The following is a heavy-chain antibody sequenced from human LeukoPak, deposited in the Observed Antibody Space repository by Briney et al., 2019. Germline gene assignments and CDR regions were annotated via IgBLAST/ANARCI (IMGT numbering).Heavy chain of an antibody. J-gene: IGHJ6*02. Sequence: SETLSLTCTVSGGSISSYYWSWIRQPPGEGLEWIGYIYYSGSTNYNPSLKSRVTISVDTSKNQFSLKLNSVTAADTAVYYCARDYGGNSNYYYYGMDVWGQGTTVTVSS. V-gene: IGHV4-59*01. CDR1: GGSISSYY. D-gene: IGHD4-23*01. CDR2: IYYSGST. CDR3: ARDYGGNSNYYYYGMDV.